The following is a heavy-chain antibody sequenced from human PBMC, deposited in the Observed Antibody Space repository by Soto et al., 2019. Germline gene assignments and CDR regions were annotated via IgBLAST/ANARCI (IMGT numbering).Heavy chain of an antibody. J-gene: IGHJ5*02. CDR3: ARHLGIAAAGIDNWFDP. CDR2: IYPGDSDT. CDR1: GYSFTSYW. Sequence: GESLKISCKGSGYSFTSYWIGWVRQMPGKGLEWMGIIYPGDSDTRYSPSFQGQVTISADKSISTAYLQWSSLKASDTAMYYCARHLGIAAAGIDNWFDPWGQGTLVTVSS. D-gene: IGHD6-13*01. V-gene: IGHV5-51*01.